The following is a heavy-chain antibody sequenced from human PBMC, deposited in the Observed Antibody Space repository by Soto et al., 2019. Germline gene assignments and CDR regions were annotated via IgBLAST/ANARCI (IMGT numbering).Heavy chain of an antibody. Sequence: GASVKVSCKASGYTFTSYYMHWVRQAPGQGLEWMGIINPSGGSTSYAQKFQGRVTMTRDTSTSTVYMELSSLRSEDTAVYYCARDLLGYSYGWSDAFDIWGQGTMVTVS. CDR2: INPSGGST. V-gene: IGHV1-46*01. D-gene: IGHD5-18*01. J-gene: IGHJ3*02. CDR1: GYTFTSYY. CDR3: ARDLLGYSYGWSDAFDI.